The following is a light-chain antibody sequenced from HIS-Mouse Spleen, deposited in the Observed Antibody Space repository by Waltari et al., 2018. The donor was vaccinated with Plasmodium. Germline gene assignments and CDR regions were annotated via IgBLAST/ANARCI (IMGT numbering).Light chain of an antibody. Sequence: QSALTQPASVSGSPGQSITISCPGTSSDVGGYNYVSWYQQPPGKAPELMIYDVSNRPSGVSNRFSGSKSGNTASLTISGLQAEDEADYYCSSYTSSSTLVFGGGTKLTVL. J-gene: IGLJ2*01. V-gene: IGLV2-14*03. CDR1: SSDVGGYNY. CDR3: SSYTSSSTLV. CDR2: DVS.